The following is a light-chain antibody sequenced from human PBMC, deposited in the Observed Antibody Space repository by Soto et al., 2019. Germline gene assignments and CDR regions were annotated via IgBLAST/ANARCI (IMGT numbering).Light chain of an antibody. V-gene: IGLV2-8*01. CDR2: EVT. Sequence: QSALTQPPSASGCPGQSVTISCTGTSSDVGDYNYVSWFQQHPGKAPKLIIYEVTKRPSGVPDRFSGSKSGNTASLTVSGLQADDEAGYYYSSYAGSHLCVFGTGTKVTVL. CDR3: SSYAGSHLCV. J-gene: IGLJ1*01. CDR1: SSDVGDYNY.